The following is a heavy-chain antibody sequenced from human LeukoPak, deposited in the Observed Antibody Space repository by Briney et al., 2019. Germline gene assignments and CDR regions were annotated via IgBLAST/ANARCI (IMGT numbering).Heavy chain of an antibody. V-gene: IGHV4-34*01. CDR2: INHSGST. Sequence: SETLSLTCAVYGGSFSGYYWSWIRQPPGKGLEWIGEINHSGSTNYNPSLKSRVTISVDTSKSQFSLKLSSVTAADTAVYYCARCAEDDAFDIWGQGTMVTVSS. J-gene: IGHJ3*02. D-gene: IGHD1-14*01. CDR1: GGSFSGYY. CDR3: ARCAEDDAFDI.